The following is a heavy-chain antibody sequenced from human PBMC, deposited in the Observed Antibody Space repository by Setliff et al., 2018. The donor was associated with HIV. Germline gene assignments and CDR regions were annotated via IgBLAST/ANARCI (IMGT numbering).Heavy chain of an antibody. Sequence: PSETLSLTCAVYGGSFSGYFWTWIRQPPGKGLEWIGEINHSGTTNYSPSLKSRVAISVEMSKNPFSLKLSSVTPADTAVYYCNIYYYYYMDVWGKGTTVTVSS. CDR3: NIYYYYYMDV. CDR2: INHSGTT. CDR1: GGSFSGYF. V-gene: IGHV4-34*01. J-gene: IGHJ6*03.